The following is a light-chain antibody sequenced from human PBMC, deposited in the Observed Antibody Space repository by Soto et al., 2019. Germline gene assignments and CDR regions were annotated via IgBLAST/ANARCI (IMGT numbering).Light chain of an antibody. CDR1: QTISSW. J-gene: IGKJ3*01. Sequence: DIQMTQSPSTLSGSVGDRVTITCRASQTISSWLAWYQQKPGKAPKLLIYKASTLQTGVPSRFSGNGSGTDFALTISSLRPEDFATYYCQQTYRLGVFSFGPGTKVDIK. CDR2: KAS. V-gene: IGKV1-5*03. CDR3: QQTYRLGVFS.